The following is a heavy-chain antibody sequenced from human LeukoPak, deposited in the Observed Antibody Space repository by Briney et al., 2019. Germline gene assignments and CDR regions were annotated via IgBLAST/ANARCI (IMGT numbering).Heavy chain of an antibody. D-gene: IGHD2-2*01. CDR1: GYTFTSYG. J-gene: IGHJ6*02. V-gene: IGHV1-18*01. CDR2: ISAYNGNT. CDR3: ARVGIEDCRSTSCYAGIYYYYYYYGMDV. Sequence: ASVKVSCKASGYTFTSYGISWVRQAPGQGLEWMGWISAYNGNTNYAQKLQGRVTMTTDTSTSTAYMELRSLRSDDTAVYYCARVGIEDCRSTSCYAGIYYYYYYYGMDVWGQGTTVTVSS.